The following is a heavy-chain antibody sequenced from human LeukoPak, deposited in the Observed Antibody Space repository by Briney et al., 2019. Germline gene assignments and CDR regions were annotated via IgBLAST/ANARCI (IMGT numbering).Heavy chain of an antibody. CDR3: ARDQAVATPDY. CDR2: ISSSSSYI. CDR1: GFTFSSYS. J-gene: IGHJ4*02. Sequence: GWSLRLSCAASGFTFSSYSMNWVRQAPGKGLEGVSSISSSSSYIYYADSVKDRLTISSDNAKHSLDLSMNSLRAEDTAVYYCARDQAVATPDYWGQGTLVTVSS. D-gene: IGHD5-12*01. V-gene: IGHV3-21*01.